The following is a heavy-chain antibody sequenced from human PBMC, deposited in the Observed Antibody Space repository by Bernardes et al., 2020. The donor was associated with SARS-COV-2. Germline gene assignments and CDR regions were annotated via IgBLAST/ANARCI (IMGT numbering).Heavy chain of an antibody. CDR1: GFTFSDYY. CDR3: ARVLGSYDYVWGSYRYTGEDY. CDR2: ISSSGSTI. D-gene: IGHD3-16*02. Sequence: LRLSCAASGFTFSDYYMSWIRQAPGKGLEWVSYISSSGSTIYYADSVKGRFTISRDNAKNSLYLQMNSLRAEDTAVYYCARVLGSYDYVWGSYRYTGEDYWGQGTLVTVSS. V-gene: IGHV3-11*01. J-gene: IGHJ4*02.